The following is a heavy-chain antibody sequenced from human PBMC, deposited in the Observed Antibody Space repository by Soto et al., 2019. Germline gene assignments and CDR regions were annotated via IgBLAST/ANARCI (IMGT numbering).Heavy chain of an antibody. Sequence: PGGSLRLSCEASGFTVSDNYMTWVRQAPGKGLEWVSLIYSDVYSAGTKYYADSVKGRFTISRDNSKNTLYLQMNSLRAEDTAVYYCARDGVPIVGARDSYYYGMDVWGQGTTVTVSS. V-gene: IGHV3-53*05. J-gene: IGHJ6*02. CDR3: ARDGVPIVGARDSYYYGMDV. D-gene: IGHD1-26*01. CDR1: GFTVSDNY. CDR2: IYSDVYSAGTK.